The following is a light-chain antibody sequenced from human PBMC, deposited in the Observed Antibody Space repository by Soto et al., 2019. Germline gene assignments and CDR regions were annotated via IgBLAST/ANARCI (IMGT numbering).Light chain of an antibody. V-gene: IGKV3-15*01. CDR3: QAYSNWYT. J-gene: IGKJ2*01. Sequence: ETVMTQSPAPLSVSPGERATLSCRASQSVSSNLAWYQQKPGQAPRLLIYGASTRATGIPARFSGSGSGTEFTLTISSLQSEDFAVYYCQAYSNWYTFGQGTTLEVK. CDR2: GAS. CDR1: QSVSSN.